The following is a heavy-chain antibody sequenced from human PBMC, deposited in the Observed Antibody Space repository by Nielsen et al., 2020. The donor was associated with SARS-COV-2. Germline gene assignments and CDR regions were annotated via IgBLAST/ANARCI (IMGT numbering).Heavy chain of an antibody. J-gene: IGHJ4*02. CDR1: GFTFSSYA. D-gene: IGHD2-2*01. CDR3: AKDVGYCSSTGCNPY. V-gene: IGHV3-23*01. CDR2: ISGSGGST. Sequence: GESLKISCAASGFTFSSYAMSWVRQAPGKGLEWVSAISGSGGSTYYADSVKGRFTISRDNSKNTLYLQMNSLRAEDTAVYYCAKDVGYCSSTGCNPYWGQGTLVTVSS.